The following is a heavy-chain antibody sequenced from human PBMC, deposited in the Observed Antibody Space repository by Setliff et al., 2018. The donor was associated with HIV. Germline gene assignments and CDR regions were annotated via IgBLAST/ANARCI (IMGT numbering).Heavy chain of an antibody. Sequence: PEGSLRLSCAASGFIFSGSAMHWVRQASGKGLEWVGRIRSKDNNYVTTYAASVKGRFTISRDDSKSTAYLQMNSLKIEDTAVYYCIRGPDYPYYFDYWGQGTQVTVSS. CDR2: IRSKDNNYVT. D-gene: IGHD4-17*01. V-gene: IGHV3-73*01. CDR1: GFIFSGSA. CDR3: IRGPDYPYYFDY. J-gene: IGHJ4*02.